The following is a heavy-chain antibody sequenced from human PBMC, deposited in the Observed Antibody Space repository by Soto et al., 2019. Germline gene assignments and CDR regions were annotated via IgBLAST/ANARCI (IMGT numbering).Heavy chain of an antibody. CDR3: AKAVGEYVYFFTN. V-gene: IGHV3-23*01. J-gene: IGHJ4*02. Sequence: EVQVLESGGGLIQPGGSLRLSCAFSGLTFSRYAASWVRQAPGKGLEWVSGIDTSGHNTYYADSVKGRFTIARDNSNNTLFLQMNNLRAEDTAVYYGAKAVGEYVYFFTNWGQGILVTVS. CDR1: GLTFSRYA. D-gene: IGHD2-8*01. CDR2: IDTSGHNT.